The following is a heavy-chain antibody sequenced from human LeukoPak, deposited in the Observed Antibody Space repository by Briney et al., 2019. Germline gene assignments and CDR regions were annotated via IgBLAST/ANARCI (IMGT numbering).Heavy chain of an antibody. CDR3: AKDIGSQWLVPVGAFDI. Sequence: GGSLRLSCAASGFTFSSYSMNWVRQAPGKGLEWVAVISYDGSNKYYADSVKGRFTISRDNSKNTLYLQMNSLRAEDTAVYYCAKDIGSQWLVPVGAFDIWGQGTMVTVSS. CDR2: ISYDGSNK. D-gene: IGHD6-19*01. J-gene: IGHJ3*02. CDR1: GFTFSSYS. V-gene: IGHV3-30*18.